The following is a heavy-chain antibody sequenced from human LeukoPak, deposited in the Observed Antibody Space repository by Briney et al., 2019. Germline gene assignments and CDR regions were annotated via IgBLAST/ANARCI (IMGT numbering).Heavy chain of an antibody. V-gene: IGHV3-30-3*01. CDR1: GFIFSSYA. CDR3: ARGGMTTVTLGLELDY. J-gene: IGHJ4*02. Sequence: PGRSLRLSCAASGFIFSSYAMHWVRQAPGKGLEWVAFISYDGSNKHYAEPVQGRFTISRDNSKNTLYLQMNSLRPEDTAVYYCARGGMTTVTLGLELDYWGQGTLVTVSS. CDR2: ISYDGSNK. D-gene: IGHD4-11*01.